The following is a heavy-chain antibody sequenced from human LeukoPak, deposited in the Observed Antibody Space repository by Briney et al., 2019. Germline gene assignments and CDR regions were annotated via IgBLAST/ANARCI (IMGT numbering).Heavy chain of an antibody. V-gene: IGHV5-51*01. CDR1: AXGSTDYW. Sequence: GESLKISCKASAXGSTDYWIGWLRQMPGKGLEWMGIIYPADSGTKYSPSFQGQITISADKSISTAYLQWSSLKASDTAMYYCARRLGTTEDFDYWGQGTLVTVSS. CDR3: ARRLGTTEDFDY. J-gene: IGHJ4*02. D-gene: IGHD1-7*01. CDR2: IYPADSGT.